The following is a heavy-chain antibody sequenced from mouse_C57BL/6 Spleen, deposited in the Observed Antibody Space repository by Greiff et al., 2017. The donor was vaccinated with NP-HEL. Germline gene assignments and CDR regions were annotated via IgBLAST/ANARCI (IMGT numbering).Heavy chain of an antibody. Sequence: EVQLVESGGGLVQPGGSLKLSCAASGFTFSDYYMYWVRQTPEKRLEWVAYISNGGGSTYYPDTVKGRFTISRDNAKNTLYLQMSRLKSEDTAMYYCARRQLRLEGDAMDYWGQGTSVTVSS. D-gene: IGHD3-2*02. CDR2: ISNGGGST. CDR1: GFTFSDYY. J-gene: IGHJ4*01. V-gene: IGHV5-12*01. CDR3: ARRQLRLEGDAMDY.